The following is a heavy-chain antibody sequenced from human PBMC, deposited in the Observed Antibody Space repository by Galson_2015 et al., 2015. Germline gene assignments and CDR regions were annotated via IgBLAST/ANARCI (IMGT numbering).Heavy chain of an antibody. D-gene: IGHD6-6*01. CDR2: IKQDGSEK. CDR1: GFTFSSYW. Sequence: LRLSCAASGFTFSSYWMSWVRQAPGKGLEWVANIKQDGSEKYYVDSVKGRFTISRDNAKNSLYLQMNSLRAEDTAVYYCARAQYSSSSSRRGDGYWGQGTLVTVSS. V-gene: IGHV3-7*01. J-gene: IGHJ4*02. CDR3: ARAQYSSSSSRRGDGY.